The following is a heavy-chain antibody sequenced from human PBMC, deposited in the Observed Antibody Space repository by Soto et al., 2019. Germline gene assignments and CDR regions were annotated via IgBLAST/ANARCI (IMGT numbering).Heavy chain of an antibody. J-gene: IGHJ4*02. CDR2: IIDDGGRA. CDR3: AKDKMGQWLVGGYFDY. CDR1: GFTFNRYA. V-gene: IGHV3-23*01. D-gene: IGHD6-19*01. Sequence: GGSLRLSCSASGFTFNRYAMSWVRQAPGKGLEWVFAIIDDGGRAYYADSVKGRFTISRDNSKNTLSLQMNSLRAEDTAVYYCAKDKMGQWLVGGYFDYWGQGTQVTVSA.